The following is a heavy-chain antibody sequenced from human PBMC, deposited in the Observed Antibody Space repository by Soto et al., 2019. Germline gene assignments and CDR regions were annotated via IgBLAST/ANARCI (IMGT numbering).Heavy chain of an antibody. Sequence: EVQLVESGGGLVKPGGSLRLSCAASGFTFSNAWMSWVRQAPGKGLDWVGRIKRNADGGTADYAAPVKGRFTISRDDSKNTLYLQMNSRKPEDTAVYYCTAAATTVATIDYWGQGTLVTVSS. CDR1: GFTFSNAW. J-gene: IGHJ4*02. CDR2: IKRNADGGTA. CDR3: TAAATTVATIDY. D-gene: IGHD4-17*01. V-gene: IGHV3-15*01.